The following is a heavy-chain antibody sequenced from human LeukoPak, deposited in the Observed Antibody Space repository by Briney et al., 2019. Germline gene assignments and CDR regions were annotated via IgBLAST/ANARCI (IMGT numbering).Heavy chain of an antibody. CDR3: ARDWGYSYGYDY. J-gene: IGHJ4*02. CDR2: IKQDGSEK. CDR1: GFTFSSYA. V-gene: IGHV3-7*01. D-gene: IGHD5-18*01. Sequence: GGSLRLSCAASGFTFSSYAMSWVRQAPGKGLEWVANIKQDGSEKYYVDSVKGRFTISRDNAKNSLYLQMNSLRAEDTAVYYCARDWGYSYGYDYWGQGTLVTVSS.